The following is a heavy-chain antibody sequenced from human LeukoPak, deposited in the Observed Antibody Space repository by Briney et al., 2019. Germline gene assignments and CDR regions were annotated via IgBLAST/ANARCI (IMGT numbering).Heavy chain of an antibody. CDR1: GFTFSSYA. CDR2: ISYDGSNK. J-gene: IGHJ4*02. V-gene: IGHV3-30-3*01. CDR3: ARAPGIQLWKFDY. Sequence: GGSLRLSCVASGFTFSSYAMHWVRQAPGKGLEWVAVISYDGSNKYYADSVKGRFTISRDNSKNTLYLQMNSLRAEDTAVYYCARAPGIQLWKFDYWGQGTLVTVSS. D-gene: IGHD5-18*01.